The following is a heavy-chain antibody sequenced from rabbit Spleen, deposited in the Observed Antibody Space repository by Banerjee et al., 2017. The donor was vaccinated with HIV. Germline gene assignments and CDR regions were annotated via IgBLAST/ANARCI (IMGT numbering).Heavy chain of an antibody. CDR1: GFSFSSNYY. Sequence: QEQLVESGGGLVQPEGSLTLTCTASGFSFSSNYYMCWVRQAPGKGLEWIACINIVTGKSVYASWAKGRLIMSRTSSTTVTLQMTSLTAADTATYFCARDLVDVIGWNFNLWGQGTLVTVS. V-gene: IGHV1S45*01. D-gene: IGHD1-1*01. CDR2: INIVTGKS. J-gene: IGHJ4*01. CDR3: ARDLVDVIGWNFNL.